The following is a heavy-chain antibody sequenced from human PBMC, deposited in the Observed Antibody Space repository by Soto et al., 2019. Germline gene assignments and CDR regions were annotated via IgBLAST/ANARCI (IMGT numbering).Heavy chain of an antibody. D-gene: IGHD2-15*01. V-gene: IGHV1-46*01. CDR1: GYTFTSYY. Sequence: QVQLVQSGAEVKKPGASVKVSCKASGYTFTSYYMHWVRQAPGQGLEWMGIINPSGGSANYAQTYQGRVTMTRDTSTSTVYRVLSSLRSDDTAVYSLARDRTSGGLFAYWGQGTLVTVSS. J-gene: IGHJ4*02. CDR2: INPSGGSA. CDR3: ARDRTSGGLFAY.